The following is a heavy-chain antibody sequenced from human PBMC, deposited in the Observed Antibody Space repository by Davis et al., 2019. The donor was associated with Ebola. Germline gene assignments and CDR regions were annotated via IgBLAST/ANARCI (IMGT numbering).Heavy chain of an antibody. J-gene: IGHJ5*02. V-gene: IGHV4-59*01. CDR3: ARFLMEPRGGDWFDP. D-gene: IGHD2-21*01. CDR2: IYYSGST. Sequence: ESLKISCVASGFTLGNYAMNWVRQAPGKGLEWIGYIYYSGSTNYNPSLKSRVTISVDTSKNQFSLKLSSVTAADTAVYYCARFLMEPRGGDWFDPWGQGTLVTVSS. CDR1: GFTLGNYA.